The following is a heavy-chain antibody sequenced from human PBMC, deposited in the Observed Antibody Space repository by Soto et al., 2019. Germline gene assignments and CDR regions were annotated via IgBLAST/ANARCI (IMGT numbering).Heavy chain of an antibody. CDR1: GGSISSYY. D-gene: IGHD6-13*01. CDR3: ARHGLPIAAAGFDY. Sequence: SETLSLTCTVSGGSISSYYWSWIRQPPGKGLEWIGYIYYSGNSNYNPSLKSRLTISVDTPKNYFSLKLSSVTAADTAVYFCARHGLPIAAAGFDYWGQGILVTVSS. CDR2: IYYSGNS. J-gene: IGHJ4*02. V-gene: IGHV4-59*08.